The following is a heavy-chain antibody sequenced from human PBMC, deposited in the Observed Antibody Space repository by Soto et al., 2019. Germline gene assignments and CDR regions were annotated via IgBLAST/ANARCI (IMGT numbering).Heavy chain of an antibody. J-gene: IGHJ6*02. CDR1: GYTFTSYA. D-gene: IGHD2-21*02. CDR3: ARDPTAGLYYYYGMDV. V-gene: IGHV1-3*01. CDR2: INAGNGNT. Sequence: ASVKVCCKASGYTFTSYAMHWVRQAPGQRLEWMGWINAGNGNTKYSQKFQGRVTITRDTSASTAYMELSSLRSEDTAVYYCARDPTAGLYYYYGMDVWGQGTTVTVSS.